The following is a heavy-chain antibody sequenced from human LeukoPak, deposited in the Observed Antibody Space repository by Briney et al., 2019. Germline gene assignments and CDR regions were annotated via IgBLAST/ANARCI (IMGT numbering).Heavy chain of an antibody. CDR3: ATYRQVLLPFES. Sequence: PGGSLRLPCAASGFTFSTFAMIWVRQPPGKGLEWVSSILPSGGEIHYADSVRGRFTISRDNSKSTLSLQMNSLRVEDTAIYYCATYRQVLLPFESWGQGTLVTVSS. CDR2: ILPSGGEI. D-gene: IGHD5-18*01. J-gene: IGHJ4*02. CDR1: GFTFSTFA. V-gene: IGHV3-23*01.